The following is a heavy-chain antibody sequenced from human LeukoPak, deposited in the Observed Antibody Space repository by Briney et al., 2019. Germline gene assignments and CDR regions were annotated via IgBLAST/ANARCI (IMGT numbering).Heavy chain of an antibody. CDR3: ARIREPHKEGYFDL. CDR2: IDWDDDK. D-gene: IGHD1-26*01. V-gene: IGHV2-70*11. Sequence: SGPTLVNPTQTLTLTCTFSGFSLSTSGMCVSWIRQPPGKALEWLARIDWDDDKYYSTSLKTRLTISKDTSKNQVVLTMTNMDPVDTATYYCARIREPHKEGYFDLWGRGTLVTVPS. CDR1: GFSLSTSGMC. J-gene: IGHJ2*01.